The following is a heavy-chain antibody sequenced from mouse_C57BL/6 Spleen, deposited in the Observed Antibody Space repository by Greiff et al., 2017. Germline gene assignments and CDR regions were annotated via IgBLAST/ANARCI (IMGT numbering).Heavy chain of an antibody. D-gene: IGHD2-4*01. Sequence: QVQLQQSGAELVRPGASVTLSCKASGYTFTDYEMPWVKQTPVHGLEWIGTIDPETGGTAYNQKFKGKAILTADKSSSTAYMELRSLTSEDSAVYYCTRSKDYEAWFAYWGQGTLVTVAA. CDR1: GYTFTDYE. CDR3: TRSKDYEAWFAY. J-gene: IGHJ3*01. V-gene: IGHV1-15*01. CDR2: IDPETGGT.